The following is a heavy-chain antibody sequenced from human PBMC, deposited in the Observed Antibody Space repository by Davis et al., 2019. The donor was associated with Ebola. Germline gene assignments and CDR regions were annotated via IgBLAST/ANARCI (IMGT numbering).Heavy chain of an antibody. V-gene: IGHV3-23*01. Sequence: PGGSLRLSCAASGLTFSSSAMTWVRQAPGKGLEWVSTISGFGGSTFYADSVKGRFTISRDNSKNPLYLQMNSLSAVDTAVYYCAKGGHYSVNDYWGQGTLVTVSS. J-gene: IGHJ4*02. CDR2: ISGFGGST. CDR3: AKGGHYSVNDY. D-gene: IGHD4-11*01. CDR1: GLTFSSSA.